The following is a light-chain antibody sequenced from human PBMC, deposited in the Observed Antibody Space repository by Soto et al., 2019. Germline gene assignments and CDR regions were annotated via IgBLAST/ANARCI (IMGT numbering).Light chain of an antibody. J-gene: IGKJ2*01. V-gene: IGKV3-15*01. CDR3: QQYNNWPYT. CDR1: QHVSSN. Sequence: EIVMTQSPATLSVSPGGSATLSCRASQHVSSNFAWYRQKPGQAPTLLIYRASTRATGIPARLSGSGSGTEFTLTISSRQSEDFAVYYCQQYNNWPYTFGQGTKLEIK. CDR2: RAS.